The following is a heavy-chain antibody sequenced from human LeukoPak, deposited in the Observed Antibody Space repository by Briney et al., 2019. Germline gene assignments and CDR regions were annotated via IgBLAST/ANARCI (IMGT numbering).Heavy chain of an antibody. CDR2: ISWNSGSI. J-gene: IGHJ5*02. CDR3: AKDYLLGFSGWFDP. V-gene: IGHV3-9*01. CDR1: GFTFDDYA. D-gene: IGHD3-3*02. Sequence: GGSLRLSCAASGFTFDDYAMHWFRQAPGKGLEWVSGISWNSGSIGYADSVKGRFTISRDNAKNSLYLQMNSLRAEDTALYYCAKDYLLGFSGWFDPWGQGTLVTVSS.